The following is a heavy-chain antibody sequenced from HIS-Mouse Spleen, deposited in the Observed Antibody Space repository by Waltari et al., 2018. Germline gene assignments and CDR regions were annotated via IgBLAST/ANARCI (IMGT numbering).Heavy chain of an antibody. CDR3: ARDLGYSSSSEVWFDP. V-gene: IGHV3-74*01. CDR1: GFTFSSSW. D-gene: IGHD6-6*01. J-gene: IGHJ5*02. CDR2: INSDGSST. Sequence: EVQLVESGGGLVQAGGSLRRSCAAPGFTFSSSWMHWLRQAPGKGLGWVARINSDGSSTSYADSVKGRFTISRDNAKNTLYLQMDSLRAEDTAVYYCARDLGYSSSSEVWFDPWGQGTLVTVSS.